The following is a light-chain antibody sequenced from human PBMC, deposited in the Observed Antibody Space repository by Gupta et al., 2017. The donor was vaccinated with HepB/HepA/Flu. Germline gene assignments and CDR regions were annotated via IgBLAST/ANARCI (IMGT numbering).Light chain of an antibody. CDR1: QYVSSTY. J-gene: IGKJ1*01. CDR3: HHYGSAPLT. CDR2: SAS. V-gene: IGKV3-20*01. Sequence: EIVLTQSPGTLSLSPGERATLSCRASQYVSSTYLAWYQQRPGQAPRLLIYSASNRATGIPDRFSGSGSGTVFTLTISRLEPEDFAVYYCHHYGSAPLTVGQGTEVEIK.